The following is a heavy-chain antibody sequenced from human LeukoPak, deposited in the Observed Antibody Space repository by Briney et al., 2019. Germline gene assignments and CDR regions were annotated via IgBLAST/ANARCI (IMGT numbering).Heavy chain of an antibody. V-gene: IGHV4-38-2*01. Sequence: PSETLSLTCAVSGYSISSGYYWGWIRQPPGKGLESSGSIYHSGSTYYNPSLKSRVTISVDTSKNQFSLKLSSVTAADTAVYYCARQELQDLYNWFDPWGQGILVTVSS. CDR1: GYSISSGYY. J-gene: IGHJ5*02. CDR2: IYHSGST. D-gene: IGHD3-10*01. CDR3: ARQELQDLYNWFDP.